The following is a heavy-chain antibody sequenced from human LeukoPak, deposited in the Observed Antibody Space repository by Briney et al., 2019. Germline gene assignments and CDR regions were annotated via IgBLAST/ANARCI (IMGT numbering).Heavy chain of an antibody. Sequence: GGSLSLSCAASGFIVSNNYMSWVRQRPGKGLEWVSSIFPSGGEIHYADSVRGRFTISRDNSKNTLYLQMNSLRAEDTAVYYCARLLSGTHTLYDSSGYYQAFDIWGQGTMVTVSS. CDR1: GFIVSNNY. CDR3: ARLLSGTHTLYDSSGYYQAFDI. V-gene: IGHV3-53*05. J-gene: IGHJ3*02. D-gene: IGHD3-22*01. CDR2: IFPSGGEI.